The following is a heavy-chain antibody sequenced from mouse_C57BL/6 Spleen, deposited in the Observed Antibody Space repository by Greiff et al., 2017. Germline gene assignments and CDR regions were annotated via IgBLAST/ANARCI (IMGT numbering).Heavy chain of an antibody. CDR1: GFTFSDYY. CDR3: ARAGRIGYFDY. V-gene: IGHV5-16*01. Sequence: EVKLVESEGGLVQPGSSMKLSCTASGFTFSDYYLAWVRQVPEKGLEWVANINYDGSSTYYLDSLKSRFIISRDNAKNILYLQMSSLKSEDTATYYCARAGRIGYFDYWGQGTPLTVSS. CDR2: INYDGSST. J-gene: IGHJ2*01. D-gene: IGHD3-3*01.